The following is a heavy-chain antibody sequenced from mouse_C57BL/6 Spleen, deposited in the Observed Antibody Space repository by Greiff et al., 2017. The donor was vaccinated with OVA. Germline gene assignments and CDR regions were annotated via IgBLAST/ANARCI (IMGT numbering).Heavy chain of an antibody. V-gene: IGHV5-9*01. D-gene: IGHD2-5*01. Sequence: EVQLVESGGGLVKPGGSLKLSCAASGFTFSSYTMSWVRQTPEKRLEWVATISGGGGNTYYPDSVKGRFTISRDNAKNTLYLQMSSLRSEDTALYYCARYGDSNPFAYWGQGTLVTVSA. CDR3: ARYGDSNPFAY. J-gene: IGHJ3*01. CDR1: GFTFSSYT. CDR2: ISGGGGNT.